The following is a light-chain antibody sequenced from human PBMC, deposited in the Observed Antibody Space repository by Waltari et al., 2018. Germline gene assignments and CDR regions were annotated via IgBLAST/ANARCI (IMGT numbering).Light chain of an antibody. CDR2: EVN. CDR1: SSDIGYYNH. Sequence: QSALTQPASVSGSPGQSITISCTGTSSDIGYYNHVSWYQQYPGRAPKLMIYEVNTRPSGVSNRFSGSKSDNTASLTISGLQAEDEAHYYCTSYTISTTWVFGGGTKLTVL. CDR3: TSYTISTTWV. J-gene: IGLJ3*02. V-gene: IGLV2-14*01.